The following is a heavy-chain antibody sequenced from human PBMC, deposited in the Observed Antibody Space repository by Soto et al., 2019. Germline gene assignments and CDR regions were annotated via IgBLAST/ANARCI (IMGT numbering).Heavy chain of an antibody. CDR1: GGSISSVYDY. D-gene: IGHD7-27*01. Sequence: QVQLQESGPILVKPSQTLSLTCTVSGGSISSVYDYWSWIRQSPDKGLEWIGHTYDGGSPYNNPSLTSLVTISVDTSKNQFSLQLRSVTAADTAVYYCASGPSGDKVDYWGQGTLVTVSS. J-gene: IGHJ4*02. CDR2: TYDGGSP. CDR3: ASGPSGDKVDY. V-gene: IGHV4-30-4*01.